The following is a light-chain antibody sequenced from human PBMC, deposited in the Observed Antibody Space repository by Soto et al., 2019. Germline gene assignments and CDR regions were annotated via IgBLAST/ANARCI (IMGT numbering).Light chain of an antibody. CDR2: AAS. J-gene: IGKJ3*01. Sequence: DIQMAQSPSSLSASVGDRVSITCRASQNTGTYLNWYQQKPGRTPKILIYAASSLHGGVPPRFSGRGSGTDFTLTISSLQPEDFATYYCQQSFSVPLTFGPGTKVDFK. CDR3: QQSFSVPLT. CDR1: QNTGTY. V-gene: IGKV1-39*01.